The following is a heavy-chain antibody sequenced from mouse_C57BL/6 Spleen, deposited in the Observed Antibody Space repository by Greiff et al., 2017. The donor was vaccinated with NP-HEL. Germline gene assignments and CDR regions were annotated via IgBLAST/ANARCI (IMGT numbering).Heavy chain of an antibody. D-gene: IGHD2-3*01. V-gene: IGHV2-4*01. J-gene: IGHJ4*01. CDR2: IWSGGST. Sequence: VHLVESGPGLVQPSQSLSITCTVSGFSLTSYGVHWVRQPPGKGLEWLGVIWSGGSTDYNAAFISRLSISKDNSKSQVFFKMNSLQADDTAIYYCAKGDGYYYAMDYWGQGTSVTVSS. CDR1: GFSLTSYG. CDR3: AKGDGYYYAMDY.